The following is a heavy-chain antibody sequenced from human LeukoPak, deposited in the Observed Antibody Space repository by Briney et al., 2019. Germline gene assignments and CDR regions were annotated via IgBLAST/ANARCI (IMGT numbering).Heavy chain of an antibody. CDR1: GFTFSSYG. D-gene: IGHD2-15*01. CDR3: AREWGGVVAASYAFDI. Sequence: GGSLRLSCAASGFTFSSYGMHWVRQAPGKGLEWVSFIRYDGSNEYYADSVRGRFTISRDNAKNSLYLQMNSLRAEDTALYYCAREWGGVVAASYAFDIWGQGTMVTVSS. CDR2: IRYDGSNE. V-gene: IGHV3-30*02. J-gene: IGHJ3*02.